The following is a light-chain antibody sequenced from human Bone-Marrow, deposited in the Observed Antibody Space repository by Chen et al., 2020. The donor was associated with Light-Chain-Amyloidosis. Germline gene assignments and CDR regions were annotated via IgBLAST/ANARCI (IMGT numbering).Light chain of an antibody. Sequence: NFMLTQPHSVSESPGKTGTISCSGSGGSVASKYMQWHQQRPGSAPTNVIYEDDKSASGVPYRFSGSIDRSSTSASLTSSGLTTEDEADDYCQSCDVNSWVFGGGTRLTVL. CDR2: EDD. V-gene: IGLV6-57*02. CDR3: QSCDVNSWV. J-gene: IGLJ3*02. CDR1: GGSVASKY.